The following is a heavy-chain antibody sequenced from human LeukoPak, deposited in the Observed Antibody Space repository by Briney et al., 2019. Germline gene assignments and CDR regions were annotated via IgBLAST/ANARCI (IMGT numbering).Heavy chain of an antibody. Sequence: KPSETLSLTCTVSGGSISSGSYYWSWIRQPAGKGLEWIGRIYTSGSTNYNPSLKSRVTISVDTSKNQFSLKLSSVTAADTAVYYCASDLRGYTYGNPGFDYWGQGTLVTVSS. J-gene: IGHJ4*02. V-gene: IGHV4-61*02. CDR1: GGSISSGSYY. CDR3: ASDLRGYTYGNPGFDY. CDR2: IYTSGST. D-gene: IGHD5-18*01.